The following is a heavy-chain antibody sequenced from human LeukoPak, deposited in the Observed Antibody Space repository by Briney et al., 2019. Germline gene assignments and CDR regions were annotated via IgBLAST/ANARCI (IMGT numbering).Heavy chain of an antibody. V-gene: IGHV4-59*01. CDR2: IYYSGST. CDR1: GGSISSYY. D-gene: IGHD2-15*01. CDR3: ARAAYCSGGSCYSFNGNYFDY. J-gene: IGHJ4*02. Sequence: SETLSLTCTVSGGSISSYYWSWIRQPPGKGLEWIGYIYYSGSTNYNPSPKSRVTISVDTSKNQFSLKLSSVTAADTAVYYCARAAYCSGGSCYSFNGNYFDYWGQGTLVTVSS.